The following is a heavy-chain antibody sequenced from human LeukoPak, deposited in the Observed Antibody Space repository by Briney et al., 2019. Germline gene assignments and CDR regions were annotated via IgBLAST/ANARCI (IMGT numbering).Heavy chain of an antibody. CDR3: ARGFGEFVNYGMDV. D-gene: IGHD3-10*01. V-gene: IGHV3-53*01. Sequence: GGSLRLSCAASGFTVSSNYMSWVHQAPGKGLEWVSVIYSGGSTYYADSVKGRFTISRDNSKNTLYLQMNSLRAEDTAVYYCARGFGEFVNYGMDVWGQGTTVTVSS. CDR2: IYSGGST. CDR1: GFTVSSNY. J-gene: IGHJ6*02.